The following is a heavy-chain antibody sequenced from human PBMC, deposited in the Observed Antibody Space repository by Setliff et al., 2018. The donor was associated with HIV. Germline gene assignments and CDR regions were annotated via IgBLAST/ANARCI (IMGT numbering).Heavy chain of an antibody. V-gene: IGHV4-59*06. D-gene: IGHD2-15*01. Sequence: SETLSLTCTVSGDSINYKYWSWIRQSPGKGLEWIGTVYYTGKTYYNPSLQSRLTMSADTPKNQLYLKINSVTAADTAVYFCARDLHANYHVVDIWGPGTMVTVSS. CDR3: ARDLHANYHVVDI. J-gene: IGHJ3*02. CDR2: VYYTGKT. CDR1: GDSINYKY.